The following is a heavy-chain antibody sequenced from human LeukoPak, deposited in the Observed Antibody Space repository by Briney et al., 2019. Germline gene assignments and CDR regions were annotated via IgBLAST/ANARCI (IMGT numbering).Heavy chain of an antibody. CDR1: GFTFSNYD. Sequence: GGSLRLSCEASGFTFSNYDMHWVRQGPGKGLEWLAVISYDGSKKDYADSVKGRFTISRDNSKNTLYLQMNSLRAEDTAVYYCAKDYGDWGQGTLVTVSS. V-gene: IGHV3-30*18. J-gene: IGHJ4*02. D-gene: IGHD3-10*01. CDR2: ISYDGSKK. CDR3: AKDYGD.